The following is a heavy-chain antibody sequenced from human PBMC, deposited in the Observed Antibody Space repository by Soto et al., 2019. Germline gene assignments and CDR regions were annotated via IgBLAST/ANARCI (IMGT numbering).Heavy chain of an antibody. CDR2: ISYDGSNK. CDR1: GFTFSSYG. CDR3: AKDGGSSTPGGLDV. V-gene: IGHV3-30*18. D-gene: IGHD6-6*01. Sequence: QVQLVESGGGVVQPGRSPRLSCAASGFTFSSYGMHWVRQAPGKGLEWVAVISYDGSNKYYADSVKGRFTISRDNSKNTLYLQMNSLRAEDTAVYYCAKDGGSSTPGGLDVWGQGTTVTVSS. J-gene: IGHJ6*02.